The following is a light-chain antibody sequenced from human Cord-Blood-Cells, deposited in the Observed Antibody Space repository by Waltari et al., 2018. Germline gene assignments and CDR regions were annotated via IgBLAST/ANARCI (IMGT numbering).Light chain of an antibody. CDR2: EVS. CDR3: SSYAGSNNLV. J-gene: IGLJ2*01. V-gene: IGLV2-8*01. Sequence: SALTQPPSASGSPGQSVPIPCPGTSSDVGGSNLVSWYQQHPGKAPKLMIYEVSKRPSGVPDRFSGSKSGNTASLTVSGLQAEDEADYYCSSYAGSNNLVFGGGTKLTVL. CDR1: SSDVGGSNL.